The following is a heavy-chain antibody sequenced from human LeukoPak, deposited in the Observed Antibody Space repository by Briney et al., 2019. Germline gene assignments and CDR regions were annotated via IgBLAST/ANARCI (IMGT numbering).Heavy chain of an antibody. Sequence: GGSLRLSCAASGFTFDDYAMHWVRQAPVKGLEWVSGISWNSGSIGYADSVKGRFTISRDNAKNSLYLQMNSLRAEDTALYYCAKASYSSGWTAGDYFDYWGQGTLVTVSS. CDR2: ISWNSGSI. CDR1: GFTFDDYA. D-gene: IGHD6-19*01. J-gene: IGHJ4*02. V-gene: IGHV3-9*01. CDR3: AKASYSSGWTAGDYFDY.